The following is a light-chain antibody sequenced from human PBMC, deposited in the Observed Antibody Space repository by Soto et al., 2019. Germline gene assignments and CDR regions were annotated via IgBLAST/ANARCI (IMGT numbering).Light chain of an antibody. CDR3: FSSARTYTI. CDR2: DVT. V-gene: IGLV2-11*01. Sequence: QSALTQPRSVSGSPGQSVTISCSGTSSDVGGYNSVSWYQLHPGKAPKLILHDVTERPSGVPDRFSGSKSGNTASLTISGLQAEDEADYYCFSSARTYTIFGGGTKVTVL. CDR1: SSDVGGYNS. J-gene: IGLJ2*01.